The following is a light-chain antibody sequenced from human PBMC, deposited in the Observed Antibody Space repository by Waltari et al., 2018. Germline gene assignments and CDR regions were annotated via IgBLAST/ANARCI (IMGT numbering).Light chain of an antibody. CDR2: GAS. V-gene: IGKV3-20*01. Sequence: LTQSPGTLSLSPGERASLSCRTSQSVSSNYLAWYQQRPGQAPRLLIYGASSRAIGIPDRFSGSGSGTDFTLTISRLEPEDFAVYYCQQYGTSPRTFGQGTKVEIK. J-gene: IGKJ1*01. CDR3: QQYGTSPRT. CDR1: QSVSSNY.